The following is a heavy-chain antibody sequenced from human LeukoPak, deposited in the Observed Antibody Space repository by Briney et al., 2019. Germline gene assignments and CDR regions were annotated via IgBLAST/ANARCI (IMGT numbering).Heavy chain of an antibody. J-gene: IGHJ5*02. Sequence: TSETLSLTCTVSGGSISSYYWSWIRQPPGKGLEWIGYIYYSGSTNYNPSLKSRVTISVDTSKNQFSLKLSSVTAADTAVYYCARHAGTAGWFDPWGQGTLVTVSS. CDR3: ARHAGTAGWFDP. CDR1: GGSISSYY. CDR2: IYYSGST. V-gene: IGHV4-59*08. D-gene: IGHD1-7*01.